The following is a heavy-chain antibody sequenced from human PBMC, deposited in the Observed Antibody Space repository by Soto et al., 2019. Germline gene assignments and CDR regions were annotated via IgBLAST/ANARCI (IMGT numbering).Heavy chain of an antibody. CDR1: GFIVSSNY. CDR3: ASDDPGGDDFWRNYLNLGYFQH. CDR2: IYSGGNT. Sequence: GSLRLSCAASGFIVSSNYMSWVRQAPGKGLEWVSLIYSGGNTFYADSVKGRFTISRDDAKNTLFLQMSRLRAEDTAMYYCASDDPGGDDFWRNYLNLGYFQHWGQGALVTVSS. J-gene: IGHJ1*01. V-gene: IGHV3-66*01. D-gene: IGHD3-3*01.